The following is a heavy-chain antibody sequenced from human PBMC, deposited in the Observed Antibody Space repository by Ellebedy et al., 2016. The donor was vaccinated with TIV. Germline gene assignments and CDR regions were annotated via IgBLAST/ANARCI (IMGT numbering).Heavy chain of an antibody. CDR2: INQDGSEK. V-gene: IGHV3-7*01. Sequence: GGSLRLSXAASGFIFNNYWMTWVRQAPGKGLEWVGNINQDGSEKAYVDSVKGRFTISRDNAKRSLYLHLDNLRADDTAVYFCASTPAAVDGYWGQGTLVTVSS. D-gene: IGHD6-13*01. J-gene: IGHJ4*02. CDR1: GFIFNNYW. CDR3: ASTPAAVDGY.